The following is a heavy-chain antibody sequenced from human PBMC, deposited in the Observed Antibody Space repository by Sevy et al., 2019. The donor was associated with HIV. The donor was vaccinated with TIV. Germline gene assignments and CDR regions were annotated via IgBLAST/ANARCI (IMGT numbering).Heavy chain of an antibody. D-gene: IGHD1-26*01. V-gene: IGHV5-51*01. CDR3: ARQAPSASSPATFDI. J-gene: IGHJ3*02. CDR2: IYPGGSDT. CDR1: GYIFTNYW. Sequence: GESLKISCKGSGYIFTNYWIGWVRQMPGKGLERMGIIYPGGSDTTYSPSFQGQVTISADKSISTAYLQWSSLKASDTAMYYCARQAPSASSPATFDIWGQGTMVTVSS.